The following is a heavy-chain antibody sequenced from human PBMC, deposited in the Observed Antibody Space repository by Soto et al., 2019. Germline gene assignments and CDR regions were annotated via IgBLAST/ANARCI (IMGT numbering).Heavy chain of an antibody. CDR3: AKATKGSHYYYYGMDV. V-gene: IGHV3-23*01. J-gene: IGHJ6*02. Sequence: PGGSLRLSCAASGFTFSSYAMTWVRQAPGKGLEWVSVIGGSGGSTYYADSVKGRFTISRDNSKSTLYLQMNSLRVEDTAMYYCAKATKGSHYYYYGMDVWGQGTTVTVSS. CDR1: GFTFSSYA. CDR2: IGGSGGST.